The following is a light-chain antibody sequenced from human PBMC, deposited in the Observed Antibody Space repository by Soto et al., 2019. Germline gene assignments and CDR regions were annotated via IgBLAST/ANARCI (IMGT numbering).Light chain of an antibody. J-gene: IGLJ1*01. CDR1: SSDVGAYNY. Sequence: QSVLTQPASVSGSPGQSVAISCTGTSSDVGAYNYISWYQQHPGKAPKLLLSEVSNRPSGVSDRFSGSKSGNTASLTISGLQAEDEADYYCCSYAGSYSYVFGTGTKVTVL. V-gene: IGLV2-14*01. CDR3: CSYAGSYSYV. CDR2: EVS.